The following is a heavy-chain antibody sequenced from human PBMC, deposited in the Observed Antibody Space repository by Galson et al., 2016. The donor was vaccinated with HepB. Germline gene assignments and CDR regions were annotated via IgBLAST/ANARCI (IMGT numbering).Heavy chain of an antibody. CDR2: ISVYNGNT. V-gene: IGHV1-18*01. CDR3: ARVPFYSSSLFDY. CDR1: GYTFTSYG. J-gene: IGHJ4*02. D-gene: IGHD6-13*01. Sequence: SVKVSCKASGYTFTSYGISWVRQAPGQGLEWMGWISVYNGNTNDAQKLQGRVTMTTDPSTSTAYMELRSLRSDDTAVYYCARVPFYSSSLFDYWGQGTLVTVSS.